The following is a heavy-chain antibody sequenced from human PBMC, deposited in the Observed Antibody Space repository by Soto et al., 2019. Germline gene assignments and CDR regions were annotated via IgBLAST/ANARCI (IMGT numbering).Heavy chain of an antibody. CDR1: GYTFTSYS. J-gene: IGHJ4*02. D-gene: IGHD1-20*01. CDR3: ATGLYSITDY. CDR2: INAGNGNT. V-gene: IGHV1-3*01. Sequence: ASVKVSCKASGYTFTSYSMHWVRQAPGQRLEWMGWINAGNGNTKYSQKFQGRVTMTEDTSIDTAYMEVSSLRSEDTAVYYCATGLYSITDYWGQGTLVTVSS.